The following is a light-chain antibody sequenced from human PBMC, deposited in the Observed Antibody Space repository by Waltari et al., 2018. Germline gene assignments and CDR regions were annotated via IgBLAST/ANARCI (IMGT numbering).Light chain of an antibody. CDR2: EVY. J-gene: IGLJ2*01. Sequence: QSALTQPASVSGSPGQSITLSCTGTSSDVGSYDLVSWYQQHPGTAPKLMIYEVYKRPAGVSNRFAGSKSGNTASLTISGLQAEDEADYYCCSYAGSSTFTFGGGTKLTVL. V-gene: IGLV2-23*02. CDR3: CSYAGSSTFT. CDR1: SSDVGSYDL.